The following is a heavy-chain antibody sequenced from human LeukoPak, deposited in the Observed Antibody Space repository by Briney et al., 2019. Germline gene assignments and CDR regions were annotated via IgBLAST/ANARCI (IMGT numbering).Heavy chain of an antibody. Sequence: GGSLRLSCAASGFTFSSYAMSWVRQAPGKGLEWVSAISGSGGSTYYADSVKGRFTISRDNSKNTLYLQMNSLRAEDTAVYYCAKGEMTPEYSSGWYRGYYFDYWGQGTLVTVSS. J-gene: IGHJ4*02. V-gene: IGHV3-23*01. CDR2: ISGSGGST. D-gene: IGHD6-19*01. CDR3: AKGEMTPEYSSGWYRGYYFDY. CDR1: GFTFSSYA.